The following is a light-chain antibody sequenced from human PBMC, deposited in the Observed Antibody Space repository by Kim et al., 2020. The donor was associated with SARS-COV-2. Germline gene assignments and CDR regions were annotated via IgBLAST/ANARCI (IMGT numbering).Light chain of an antibody. J-gene: IGLJ3*02. V-gene: IGLV1-40*01. CDR2: GNS. Sequence: QSVLTQPPSVSGAPGQRVTISCTGSSANIGAGYDVHWYQQLPGTAPKLLIYGNSNRTSGVPDRFPGSKSGTSASLAITGLQAEDEADYYCQSYDSSLSGWVFGGGTQLTAL. CDR3: QSYDSSLSGWV. CDR1: SANIGAGYD.